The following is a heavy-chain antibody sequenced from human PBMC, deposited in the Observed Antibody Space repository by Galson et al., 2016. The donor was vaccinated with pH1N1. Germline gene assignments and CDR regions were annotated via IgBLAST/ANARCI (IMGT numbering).Heavy chain of an antibody. J-gene: IGHJ2*01. Sequence: SLRLSCAASGFTFNSYSMNWVRQAPGKGLEWVSSISSSSSYIYYADSVKGRFTISRDNAENSLYLQMNSLRAEDTAVYYCARFSGGYYDTSGYYYRWYFDLWGRGTLVTVSS. V-gene: IGHV3-21*01. D-gene: IGHD3-22*01. CDR3: ARFSGGYYDTSGYYYRWYFDL. CDR2: ISSSSSYI. CDR1: GFTFNSYS.